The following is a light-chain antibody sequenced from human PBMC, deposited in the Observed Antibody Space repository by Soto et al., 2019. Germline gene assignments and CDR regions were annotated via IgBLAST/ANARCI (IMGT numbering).Light chain of an antibody. CDR3: QQYGSSPRIT. CDR2: GAS. V-gene: IGKV3-20*01. J-gene: IGKJ5*01. Sequence: EIVLTQSPGTLSLSPGERATLSCRASHSVSSSYLAWYQQKPGQAPRLLISGASSRATGIPDRFSGSGSGTDFTLTISRLEPEDFAVYYCQQYGSSPRITFGQGTRLEIK. CDR1: HSVSSSY.